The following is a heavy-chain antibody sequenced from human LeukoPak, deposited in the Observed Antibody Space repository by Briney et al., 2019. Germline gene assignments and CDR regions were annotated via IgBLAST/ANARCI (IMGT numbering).Heavy chain of an antibody. D-gene: IGHD3-10*01. CDR3: ARDPWIGGSSGSYYY. CDR2: IYYSGST. J-gene: IGHJ4*02. V-gene: IGHV4-59*01. Sequence: PSETLSLTCTVSGGSISTYYWSWIRQSPGKGLECIGYIYYSGSTDYNPSLKSRVTISVDTSKNQFSLKLSSVTAADTAVYYCARDPWIGGSSGSYYYWGQGTLVTVSS. CDR1: GGSISTYY.